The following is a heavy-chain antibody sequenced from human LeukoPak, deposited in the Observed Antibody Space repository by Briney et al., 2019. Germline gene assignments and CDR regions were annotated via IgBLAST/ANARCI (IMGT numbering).Heavy chain of an antibody. CDR2: INHSGST. CDR3: ARPGPCWWCSAFDI. Sequence: SETLSLTCAVYGGSFSGYYWSWIRQPPGKGLEWIGEINHSGSTNYNPSLKSRVTISVDTSKNQFSLKLSSVTAADTAVYYCARPGPCWWCSAFDIWGQGTMVTVSS. J-gene: IGHJ3*02. D-gene: IGHD2-8*02. V-gene: IGHV4-34*01. CDR1: GGSFSGYY.